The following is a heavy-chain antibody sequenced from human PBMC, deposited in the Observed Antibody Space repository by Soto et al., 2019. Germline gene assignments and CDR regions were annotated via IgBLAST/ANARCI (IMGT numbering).Heavy chain of an antibody. V-gene: IGHV4-31*03. CDR1: GGSISSGGYY. J-gene: IGHJ6*03. Sequence: SETLSLTCTVSGGSISSGGYYWSWIRQHPGKGLEWIGYIYYSGSTYFNPSLKSRVTISVDTSKNQFSLKLSSVTAADTAVYYCGRSYCSGGSCYGYYYYYMDVWGKGTTVTVSS. D-gene: IGHD2-15*01. CDR2: IYYSGST. CDR3: GRSYCSGGSCYGYYYYYMDV.